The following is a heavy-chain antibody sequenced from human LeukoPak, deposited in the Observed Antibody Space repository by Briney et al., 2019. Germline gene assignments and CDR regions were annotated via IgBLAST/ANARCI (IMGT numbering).Heavy chain of an antibody. CDR1: GFTFSSYA. V-gene: IGHV3-23*01. CDR2: ISGSGAST. Sequence: GGSLRLSCAASGFTFSSYAMSWVRQAPGKGLEWVSDISGSGASTYYADSVKGRFTISRDNAKNSLYLQMNSLRADDTAVYYCARLDASGLDYWGQGTLVTVSS. CDR3: ARLDASGLDY. J-gene: IGHJ4*02. D-gene: IGHD6-19*01.